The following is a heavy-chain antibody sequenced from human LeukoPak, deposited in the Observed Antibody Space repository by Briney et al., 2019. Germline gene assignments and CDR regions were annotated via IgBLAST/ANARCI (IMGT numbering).Heavy chain of an antibody. V-gene: IGHV3-21*01. CDR3: ARGKTSQNIVTRKTYNWFDP. Sequence: GGSLRLSCEASGFTFSNYGMNWVRQAPGKGLEWVSSISSSSGYIYYADSVKGRFTISRDNAKNSLYLQMKSLRAEDTAVYYCARGKTSQNIVTRKTYNWFDPWGQGTLVTVSS. J-gene: IGHJ5*02. D-gene: IGHD2/OR15-2a*01. CDR2: ISSSSGYI. CDR1: GFTFSNYG.